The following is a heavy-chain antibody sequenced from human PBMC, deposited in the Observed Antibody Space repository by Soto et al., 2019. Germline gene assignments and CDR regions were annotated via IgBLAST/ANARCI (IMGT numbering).Heavy chain of an antibody. Sequence: SETLSLTCAVSGGSISSSNWWSWVRQPPGKGLEWIGEIYHSGSTNYNPSLKSRVTISVDKSKNQFSLKLSSVTAADTAVYYCARENWGGYDYYGMDVWGKGTTVT. CDR3: ARENWGGYDYYGMDV. D-gene: IGHD7-27*01. V-gene: IGHV4-4*02. J-gene: IGHJ6*04. CDR1: GGSISSSNW. CDR2: IYHSGST.